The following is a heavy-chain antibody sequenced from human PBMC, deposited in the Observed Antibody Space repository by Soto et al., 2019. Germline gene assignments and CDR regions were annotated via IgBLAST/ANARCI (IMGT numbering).Heavy chain of an antibody. CDR3: ARDGPPTDS. CDR1: GYTFSSYH. V-gene: IGHV1-18*01. Sequence: QVQLVQSGAEVKKPGASVKVSCKASGYTFSSYHISWVRQAPGQGLAWMGWISAYNGNTNYAQKLQGRVTMTTDTPTSTAYMELRSLRSADTAVYSCARDGPPTDSWGQGTLVTVSS. CDR2: ISAYNGNT. J-gene: IGHJ5*01.